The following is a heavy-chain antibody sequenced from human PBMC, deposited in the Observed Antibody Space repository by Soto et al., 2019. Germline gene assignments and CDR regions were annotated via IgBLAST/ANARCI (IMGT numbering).Heavy chain of an antibody. CDR3: ARGGYYDFWSGYYRHYYYYGMDV. J-gene: IGHJ6*02. D-gene: IGHD3-3*01. Sequence: ASVKVSCKASGYTFTSYDINWVQQATGQGLEWMGWMNPNSGNTGYAQKFQGRVTMTRNTSISTAYMELSSLRSEDTAVYYCARGGYYDFWSGYYRHYYYYGMDVWGQGTTVTVSS. CDR1: GYTFTSYD. CDR2: MNPNSGNT. V-gene: IGHV1-8*01.